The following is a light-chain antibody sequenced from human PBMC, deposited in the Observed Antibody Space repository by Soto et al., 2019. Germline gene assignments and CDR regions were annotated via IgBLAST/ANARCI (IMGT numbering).Light chain of an antibody. CDR3: SSYTSSFTLVV. J-gene: IGLJ2*01. V-gene: IGLV2-14*01. Sequence: QSALTQPASVSGSPGQSITISCTGTSSDVGGYNYVSWCQQHPGKAPKLMIYDVSNRPSGVSNRFSGSKSGNTASLTISGLQAEDEADYYCSSYTSSFTLVVFGGGTKLTVL. CDR2: DVS. CDR1: SSDVGGYNY.